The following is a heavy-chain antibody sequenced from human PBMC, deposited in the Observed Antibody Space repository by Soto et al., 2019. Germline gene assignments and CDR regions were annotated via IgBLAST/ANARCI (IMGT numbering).Heavy chain of an antibody. V-gene: IGHV4-30-4*01. CDR2: IYYSGST. CDR3: ARDTGDYYDSSGSLHY. Sequence: PSETLSLTCMVSGGSISSGDHYWNWIRQPPGKGLEWIGYIYYSGSTYYNPSLKSRVTMSVDTTENQFSLKLSSVTAADTAVYYCARDTGDYYDSSGSLHYWGQGILVTVSS. D-gene: IGHD3-22*01. J-gene: IGHJ4*02. CDR1: GGSISSGDHY.